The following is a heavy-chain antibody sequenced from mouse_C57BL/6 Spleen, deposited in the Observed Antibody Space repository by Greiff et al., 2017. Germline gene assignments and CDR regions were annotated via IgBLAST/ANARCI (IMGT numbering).Heavy chain of an antibody. D-gene: IGHD1-1*01. V-gene: IGHV1-69*01. J-gene: IGHJ1*03. CDR2: IDPSDSYT. CDR3: ARGYYGSSYWYFDV. CDR1: GYTFTSYW. Sequence: QVQLQQPGAELVMPGASVKLSCKASGYTFTSYWMHWVKQRPGQGLEWIGEIDPSDSYTNYNQKFKGKSALTVDKSSSTAYMQLRSLTSEDSAVYDCARGYYGSSYWYFDVWGTGTTVTVSS.